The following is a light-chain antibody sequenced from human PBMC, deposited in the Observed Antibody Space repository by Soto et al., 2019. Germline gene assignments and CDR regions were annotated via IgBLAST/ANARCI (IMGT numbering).Light chain of an antibody. CDR3: QQYGSSGT. J-gene: IGKJ1*01. V-gene: IGKV3-20*01. CDR2: GAS. CDR1: QSVSNNY. Sequence: EIMLGESPVSKXHCTEEMPTLYCXASQSVSNNYLAWYQQKPGQAPRLLIYGASNRATGIPDRFSGSGSGTDFTLTISRLEPEDFAVYYCQQYGSSGTFGQGTKVDIK.